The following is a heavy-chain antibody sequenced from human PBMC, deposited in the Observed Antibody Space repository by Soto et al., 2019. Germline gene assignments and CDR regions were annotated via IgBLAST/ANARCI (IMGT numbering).Heavy chain of an antibody. Sequence: ASVKVSCKASGYTFTNDDVSWVRQATGQGLEWMGWMNPGSGDTGYAQKFQGRVTMTRDISIATAYMELNSLTSEDTAIYYCARMESFGSLNWFDPWGQGTLVTVSS. CDR1: GYTFTNDD. V-gene: IGHV1-8*02. CDR2: MNPGSGDT. D-gene: IGHD5-18*01. CDR3: ARMESFGSLNWFDP. J-gene: IGHJ5*02.